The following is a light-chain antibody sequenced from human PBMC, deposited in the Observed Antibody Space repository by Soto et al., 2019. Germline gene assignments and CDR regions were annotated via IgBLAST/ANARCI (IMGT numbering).Light chain of an antibody. CDR2: EVN. V-gene: IGLV2-8*01. Sequence: QSALTQPPSASGSPGQSVTVSCTGTSSDVGGYNFVSWYQLHPGKAPKLIIYEVNKRPSGVPARFSGSKSGNTASLTVSGLPAEDEADYCCSSYAGSNLVFGRGTKVTVL. J-gene: IGLJ2*01. CDR3: SSYAGSNLV. CDR1: SSDVGGYNF.